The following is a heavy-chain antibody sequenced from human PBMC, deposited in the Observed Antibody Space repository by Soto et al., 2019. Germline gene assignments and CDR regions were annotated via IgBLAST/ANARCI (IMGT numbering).Heavy chain of an antibody. V-gene: IGHV4-34*01. CDR3: ARGRAGYCSSTSCYTRYYYYYGMDV. D-gene: IGHD2-2*02. CDR1: GGSFSGYY. Sequence: LSLTCAVYGGSFSGYYWSWIRQPPGKGLEWIGEINHSGSTNYNPSLKSRVTISVDTSKNQFSLKLSSVTAADTAVYYCARGRAGYCSSTSCYTRYYYYYGMDVWGQGTTVTVSS. J-gene: IGHJ6*02. CDR2: INHSGST.